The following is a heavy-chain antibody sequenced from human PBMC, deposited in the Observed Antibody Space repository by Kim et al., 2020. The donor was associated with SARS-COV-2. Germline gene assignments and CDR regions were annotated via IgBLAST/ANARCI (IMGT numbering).Heavy chain of an antibody. D-gene: IGHD3-10*01. CDR2: ISSSGSTI. V-gene: IGHV3-11*04. J-gene: IGHJ4*02. CDR1: GFTFSDYY. CDR3: ARNELLWFGESHFDY. Sequence: GGSLRLSCAASGFTFSDYYMSWIRQAPGKGLEWVSYISSSGSTIYYADSVKVRFTISRDNAKNSLYLQMNSLRAEDTAVYYCARNELLWFGESHFDYWGQGTLVTVSS.